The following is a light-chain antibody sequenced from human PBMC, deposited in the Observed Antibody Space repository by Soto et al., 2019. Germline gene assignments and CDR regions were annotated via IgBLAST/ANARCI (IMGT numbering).Light chain of an antibody. V-gene: IGKV1-5*03. CDR1: QSISSW. CDR2: KAS. Sequence: DIQMTQSPSTLSASVGDRVTITCRASQSISSWLAWYQQKPGKAPKLLIYKASSLESGVPSRFSSSGSGTEFTLTISSLQPDDFATYYCQQYNRTFGQGTKVEIK. CDR3: QQYNRT. J-gene: IGKJ1*01.